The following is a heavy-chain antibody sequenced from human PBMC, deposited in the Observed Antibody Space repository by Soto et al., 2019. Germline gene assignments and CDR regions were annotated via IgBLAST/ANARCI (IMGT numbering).Heavy chain of an antibody. CDR1: GFTFSSYA. Sequence: PGGSLRLSCAASGFTFSSYAMHWVRQAPGKGLEWVAVISYDGSNKYYADSVKGRFTISRDNSKNTLYLQMNSLRAEDTAVYYCARESYYDFWSGYYTAKNWFDPWGQGTLVTVSS. J-gene: IGHJ5*02. V-gene: IGHV3-30-3*01. D-gene: IGHD3-3*01. CDR3: ARESYYDFWSGYYTAKNWFDP. CDR2: ISYDGSNK.